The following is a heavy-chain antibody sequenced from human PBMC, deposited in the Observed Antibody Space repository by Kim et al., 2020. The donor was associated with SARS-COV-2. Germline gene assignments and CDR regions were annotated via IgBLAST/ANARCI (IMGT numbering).Heavy chain of an antibody. J-gene: IGHJ3*02. D-gene: IGHD6-19*01. CDR1: GFTFDDYA. Sequence: GGSLRLSCAASGFTFDDYAMHWVRQAPGKGLEWVSLISGDGGSTYYADSVKGRFTISRDNSKNSLYLQMNSLRTEDTALYYCAAVHSSGWDAFDIWGQGTMVTVSS. CDR3: AAVHSSGWDAFDI. V-gene: IGHV3-43*02. CDR2: ISGDGGST.